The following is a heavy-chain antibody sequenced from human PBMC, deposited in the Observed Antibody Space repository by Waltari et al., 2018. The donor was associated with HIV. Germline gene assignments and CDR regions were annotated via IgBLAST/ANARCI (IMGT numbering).Heavy chain of an antibody. CDR1: GFSFRISG. D-gene: IGHD2-15*01. V-gene: IGHV3-30*02. CDR3: AKELRSGYSYYYYGMDV. CDR2: IRYDGNTK. J-gene: IGHJ6*02. Sequence: QGQLVESGGGVVQPGGSLSLPCPALGFSFRISGMHWVRQAPGKGLELVTFIRYDGNTKYYADSVKGRFTISRDNSKNTLYLQMSSLRAEDTAVYYCAKELRSGYSYYYYGMDVWGQGTTVTVSS.